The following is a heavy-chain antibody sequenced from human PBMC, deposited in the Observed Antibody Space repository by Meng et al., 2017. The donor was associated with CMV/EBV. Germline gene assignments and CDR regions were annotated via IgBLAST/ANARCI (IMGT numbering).Heavy chain of an antibody. J-gene: IGHJ4*02. CDR1: GFTFSSYE. CDR3: ARGVGGFWDYCGGDCYSYY. CDR2: ISSSGSTT. Sequence: GGSLRLSCAASGFTFSSYEMNWVRQAPGKGLEWVSYISSSGSTTYYADSVKGRFTISRDNAKNSLYLQMNSLRAEDTAVYYCARGVGGFWDYCGGDCYSYYWGQGTLVTVSS. V-gene: IGHV3-48*03. D-gene: IGHD2-21*01.